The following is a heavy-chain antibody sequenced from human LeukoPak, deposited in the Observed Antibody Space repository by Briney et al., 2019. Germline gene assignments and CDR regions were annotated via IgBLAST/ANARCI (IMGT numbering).Heavy chain of an antibody. CDR1: GFTFSDYY. V-gene: IGHV3-11*05. J-gene: IGHJ4*02. Sequence: GGSLRLSCAASGFTFSDYYMSWIRQAPGKGLEWVSYISSSSSYTNYADSVKGRFTISRDNAKNSLYLQMNSLRAEDTAVYYYARDTFTTVTPKGLDYWGQGTLVTVSS. CDR2: ISSSSSYT. CDR3: ARDTFTTVTPKGLDY. D-gene: IGHD4-17*01.